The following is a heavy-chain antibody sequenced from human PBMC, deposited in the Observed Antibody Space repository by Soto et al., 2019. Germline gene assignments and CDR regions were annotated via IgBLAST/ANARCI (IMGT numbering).Heavy chain of an antibody. D-gene: IGHD3-22*01. CDR2: ISSTSNTI. CDR1: GFTFSDYY. CDR3: AKMSSENYYDPVFS. Sequence: QVQLVESGGGLVQTSGSLRIACVASGFTFSDYYMSWVRQAPGKGLEWVSYISSTSNTIYYADSVKGCFTISRDNAKNSVYLQMNNLRAEDTALYFCAKMSSENYYDPVFSWGQGTLVTVSS. J-gene: IGHJ4*02. V-gene: IGHV3-11*01.